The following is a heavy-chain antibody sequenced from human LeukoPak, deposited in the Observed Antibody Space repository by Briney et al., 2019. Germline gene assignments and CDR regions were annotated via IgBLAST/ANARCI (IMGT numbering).Heavy chain of an antibody. CDR2: IYYSGST. J-gene: IGHJ4*02. CDR3: ARAAYSGSYHSDY. D-gene: IGHD1-26*01. Sequence: SETLSLTCTVSGGSVNSGSYYWNWIRQPPGKGLEWIGYIYYSGSTNYNPSLKSRVTISVDASKNQFSLKLSSVTAADTAVYYCARAAYSGSYHSDYWGQGTLVTVSS. CDR1: GGSVNSGSYY. V-gene: IGHV4-61*01.